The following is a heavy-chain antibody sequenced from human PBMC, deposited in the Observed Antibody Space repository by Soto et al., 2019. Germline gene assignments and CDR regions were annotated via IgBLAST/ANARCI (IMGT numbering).Heavy chain of an antibody. V-gene: IGHV3-23*01. CDR3: AKTMGRARWFGELTYFDY. CDR1: GFTFSSYA. CDR2: ISGSGGST. Sequence: EVQLLKSGGGLVQPGGSLRLSCAASGFTFSSYAMSWVRQAPGKGLEWVSAISGSGGSTYYADSVKGRFTISRDNSKKTLYLQMDSLRAEDTAVYYCAKTMGRARWFGELTYFDYWGQGSLVTVSS. J-gene: IGHJ4*02. D-gene: IGHD3-10*01.